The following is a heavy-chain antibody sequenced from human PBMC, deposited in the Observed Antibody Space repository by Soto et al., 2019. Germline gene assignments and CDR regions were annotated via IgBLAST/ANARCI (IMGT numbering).Heavy chain of an antibody. Sequence: SGCNGTSYRVGWMSQLPGKGLEWMGIIYPGDSDTRYSPSFQGQVTISADKSISTAYLQWSSLKASDTAMYYCARLRWKLWLRDAFEILVQGTLVTVSS. V-gene: IGHV5-51*01. J-gene: IGHJ3*02. D-gene: IGHD5-18*01. CDR1: GCNGTSYR. CDR2: IYPGDSDT. CDR3: ARLRWKLWLRDAFEI.